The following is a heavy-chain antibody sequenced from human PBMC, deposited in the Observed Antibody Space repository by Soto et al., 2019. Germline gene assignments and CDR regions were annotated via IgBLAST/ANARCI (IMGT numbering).Heavy chain of an antibody. CDR2: IDPSDSYT. V-gene: IGHV5-10-1*01. CDR1: GYSFTSYW. CDR3: ARHPFYDSRGYDAFDI. D-gene: IGHD3-22*01. J-gene: IGHJ3*02. Sequence: RGESLKISCKGSGYSFTSYWISWVRQMPGKGLEWMGRIDPSDSYTNYSPSFQGHVTISADKSISTAYLQWSSLKASDTAMYYCARHPFYDSRGYDAFDIWGQGTMVTVS.